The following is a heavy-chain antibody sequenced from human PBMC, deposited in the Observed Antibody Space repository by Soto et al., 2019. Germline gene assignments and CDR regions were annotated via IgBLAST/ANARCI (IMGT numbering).Heavy chain of an antibody. CDR1: GFTFSRYY. D-gene: IGHD2-2*01. J-gene: IGHJ3*02. Sequence: ELQLVESGGGLVEPGGSLRLSCAASGFTFSRYYMNWVRQAPGKGLEWVSSISTTSTYTHYADSLKGRFTISRDNTKKLLYLQMGRLRAEDTAVYYCARDDGLSSTNVKAFDIWGQGTKVTVSS. CDR2: ISTTSTYT. V-gene: IGHV3-21*02. CDR3: ARDDGLSSTNVKAFDI.